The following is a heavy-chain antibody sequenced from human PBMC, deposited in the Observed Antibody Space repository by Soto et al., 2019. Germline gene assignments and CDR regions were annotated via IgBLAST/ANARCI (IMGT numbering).Heavy chain of an antibody. V-gene: IGHV1-69*13. D-gene: IGHD5-12*01. CDR3: AKVKWLRLKYYYYGMDV. CDR2: IIPKFNAA. J-gene: IGHJ6*02. Sequence: GASVKVSCKASGDTFNRYAISWVRQAPGQGLEWVGGIIPKFNAANSAQKFQDRVTITADESTSTAYMELSRLRAEDTAVYYCAKVKWLRLKYYYYGMDVWGQGTTVTVSS. CDR1: GDTFNRYA.